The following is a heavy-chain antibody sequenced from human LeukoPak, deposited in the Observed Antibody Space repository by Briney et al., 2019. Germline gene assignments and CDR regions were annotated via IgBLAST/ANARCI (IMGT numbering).Heavy chain of an antibody. CDR3: VRHSRVVAFDY. V-gene: IGHV4-59*08. CDR1: GVSISNHY. D-gene: IGHD2-15*01. Sequence: SETLSLTCTVSGVSISNHYSSWIRQPPGKGLEWIGYIYYTGNTNYNPSLKSRVTISEDTSKNQVSLELSSVTAANTAVYYCVRHSRVVAFDYWGQGNLVTVSS. J-gene: IGHJ4*02. CDR2: IYYTGNT.